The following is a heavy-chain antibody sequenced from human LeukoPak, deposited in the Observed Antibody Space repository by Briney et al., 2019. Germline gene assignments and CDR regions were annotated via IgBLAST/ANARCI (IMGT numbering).Heavy chain of an antibody. CDR1: GGSFSGYY. CDR2: INHSGST. D-gene: IGHD3-22*01. CDR3: ARVFYDSSGYYYLFDY. Sequence: PSETLSLTCAVYGGSFSGYYWSWIRQPPGKGLEWIGEINHSGSTNYNPSLKSRVTISVDTSKNQFSLKLSSVTAADTAVYYCARVFYDSSGYYYLFDYWGQGTLVTVSS. V-gene: IGHV4-34*01. J-gene: IGHJ4*02.